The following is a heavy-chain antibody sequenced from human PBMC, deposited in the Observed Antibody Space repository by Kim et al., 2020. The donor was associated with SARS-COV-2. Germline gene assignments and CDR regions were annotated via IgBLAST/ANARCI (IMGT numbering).Heavy chain of an antibody. CDR3: ARHGYCSSTSCYSDY. D-gene: IGHD2-2*03. J-gene: IGHJ4*02. V-gene: IGHV3-53*01. Sequence: DSVKGRFTISRDNSKNTLYLQMNSLRAEDTAVYYCARHGYCSSTSCYSDYWGQGTLVTVSS.